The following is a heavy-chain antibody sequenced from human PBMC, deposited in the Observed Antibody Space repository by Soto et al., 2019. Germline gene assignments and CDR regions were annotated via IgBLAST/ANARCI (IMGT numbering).Heavy chain of an antibody. Sequence: EVQLLESGGGLVQPGGSLRLSCAASGFTFSSYAMSWVRQAPGKGLEWVSAISGSGGSTYYADSVKGRFTISRDNSKNTLYLQMNSLRAEVTAVYYCAKYACSSTSCYEWDYFDYWGQGTLVTVSS. CDR3: AKYACSSTSCYEWDYFDY. J-gene: IGHJ4*02. CDR1: GFTFSSYA. D-gene: IGHD2-2*01. CDR2: ISGSGGST. V-gene: IGHV3-23*01.